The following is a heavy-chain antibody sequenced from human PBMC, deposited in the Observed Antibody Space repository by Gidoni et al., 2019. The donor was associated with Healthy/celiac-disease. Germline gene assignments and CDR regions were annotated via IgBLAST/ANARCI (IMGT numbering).Heavy chain of an antibody. Sequence: QVQLVQSGAEVKKPGASVKVSCKASGYTFTSYDINWVRQATGQGLEWMGWMNPNSGNTGYAQKFQGRVTMTRNTSISTAYMELSSLRSEDTAVYYCARALEGRGAVAGRCVDYWGQGTLVTVSS. CDR2: MNPNSGNT. CDR1: GYTFTSYD. V-gene: IGHV1-8*01. CDR3: ARALEGRGAVAGRCVDY. J-gene: IGHJ4*02. D-gene: IGHD6-19*01.